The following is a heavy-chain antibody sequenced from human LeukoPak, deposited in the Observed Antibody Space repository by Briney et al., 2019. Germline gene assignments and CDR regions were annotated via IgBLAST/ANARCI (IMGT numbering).Heavy chain of an antibody. Sequence: SETLSLTCAVYGGSFSGYYWSWIRQPPGKGLEWIGEINHSGSTNYNPSLKSRVTISVDTSKNKFSLKLSSVAAADTAVYYCARGRRGGTRFYFDYWGQGTLVTVSS. D-gene: IGHD2-15*01. CDR3: ARGRRGGTRFYFDY. J-gene: IGHJ4*02. V-gene: IGHV4-34*01. CDR2: INHSGST. CDR1: GGSFSGYY.